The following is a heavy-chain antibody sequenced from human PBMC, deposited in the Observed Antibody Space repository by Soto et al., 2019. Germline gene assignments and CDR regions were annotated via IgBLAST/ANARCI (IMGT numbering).Heavy chain of an antibody. D-gene: IGHD3-3*01. CDR2: IRGSQDST. J-gene: IGHJ4*02. CDR1: GFNFGYYA. V-gene: IGHV3-23*01. CDR3: AKDWTHLDF. Sequence: GGSLRLSCAASGFNFGYYAMNWVRQAPGKGLEWVALIRGSQDSTYYADSVRGRFTISRDDSENTLYLQMNSLRADDTAVYYCAKDWTHLDFWGQGTLVTVSS.